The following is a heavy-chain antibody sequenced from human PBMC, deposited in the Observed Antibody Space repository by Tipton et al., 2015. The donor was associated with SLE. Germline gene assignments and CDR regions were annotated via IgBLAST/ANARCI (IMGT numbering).Heavy chain of an antibody. V-gene: IGHV4-59*01. CDR1: GDSISRYY. CDR3: ARARHGGAEYFEH. Sequence: TLSLTCTVSGDSISRYYWSWIRQPPGKGLEWIGYIYDIGSTNYNPSLKSRVTMSVDTSENQLSLKLTFVTAADTAVYYCARARHGGAEYFEHWGQGTLVTVSS. J-gene: IGHJ1*01. CDR2: IYDIGST. D-gene: IGHD3-3*01.